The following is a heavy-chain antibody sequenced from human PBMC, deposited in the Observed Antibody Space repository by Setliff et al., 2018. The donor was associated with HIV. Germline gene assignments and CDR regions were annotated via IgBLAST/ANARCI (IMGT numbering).Heavy chain of an antibody. CDR1: GGSIRSSSSY. CDR2: IYYSGST. D-gene: IGHD1-26*01. V-gene: IGHV4-39*01. CDR3: ATDSGSHDAFDI. Sequence: SETLSLTCTVSGGSIRSSSSYWGWIRQPPGKGLEWIGIIYYSGSTYYKPSLKSRVTISVDTSKNQFSLKLNSVTAADTAMYYCATDSGSHDAFDIWGQGTMVTVSS. J-gene: IGHJ3*02.